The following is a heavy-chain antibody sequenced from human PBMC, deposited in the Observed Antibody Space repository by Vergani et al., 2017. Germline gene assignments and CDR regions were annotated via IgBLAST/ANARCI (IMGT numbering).Heavy chain of an antibody. D-gene: IGHD1-1*01. J-gene: IGHJ4*02. CDR3: ARHTTYIVS. Sequence: EAELVQSGPEMRKPGESLTISCKRSEYSFGNYWIGWVRQMPGKGREWMGIIYPADSDTRYSPSFPGQVTISADKSLSTAFLQWDSLKASDTALYYCARHTTYIVSWCQGTLVTVSS. V-gene: IGHV5-51*01. CDR2: IYPADSDT. CDR1: EYSFGNYW.